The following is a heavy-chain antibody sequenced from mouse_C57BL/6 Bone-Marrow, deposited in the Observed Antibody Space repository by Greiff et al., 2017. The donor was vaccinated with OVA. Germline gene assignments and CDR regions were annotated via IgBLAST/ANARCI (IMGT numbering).Heavy chain of an antibody. V-gene: IGHV1-61*01. CDR2: IYPSDSET. CDR1: GYTFTSYW. D-gene: IGHD2-1*01. J-gene: IGHJ2*01. Sequence: QVHLKQPGAELVRPGSSVKLSCKASGYTFTSYWMDWVKQRPGQGLEWIGNIYPSDSETHYNQKFKDKATLTVDKSSSTAYMQLSSLTSEDSAVYYCARSVHYGNLNYWGQGTTLTVSS. CDR3: ARSVHYGNLNY.